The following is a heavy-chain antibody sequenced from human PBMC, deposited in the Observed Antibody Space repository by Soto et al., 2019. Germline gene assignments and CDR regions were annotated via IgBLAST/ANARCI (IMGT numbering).Heavy chain of an antibody. V-gene: IGHV3-48*01. Sequence: GGSLRLSCAASGFTCSRVGRSWVRQAPGKGLEWVSYISSSSSTIYYADSVKGRFTISRDNAKNSLYLQMNSLRAEDTAVYYCARSTNIRRFSGCMDVWGQGTTVTVSS. CDR2: ISSSSSTI. CDR1: GFTCSRVG. CDR3: ARSTNIRRFSGCMDV. J-gene: IGHJ6*02.